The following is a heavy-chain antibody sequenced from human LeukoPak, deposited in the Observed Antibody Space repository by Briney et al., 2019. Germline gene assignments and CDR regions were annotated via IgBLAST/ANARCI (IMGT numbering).Heavy chain of an antibody. CDR2: IYYSGST. CDR3: ATVDRGWFAVGEY. J-gene: IGHJ4*02. V-gene: IGHV4-39*01. CDR1: GGSISSNNYY. Sequence: SETLSRTCTVSGGSISSNNYYWGWIRQPPGKGLEWIGSIYYSGSTYYNPSLKSRVTISVDTSKNQFSLKLTSVTAADTAVYYCATVDRGWFAVGEYWGQGTLVTVSS. D-gene: IGHD3-10*01.